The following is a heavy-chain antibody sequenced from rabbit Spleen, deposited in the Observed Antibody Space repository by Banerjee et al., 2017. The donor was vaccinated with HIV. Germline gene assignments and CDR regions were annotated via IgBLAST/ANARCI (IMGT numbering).Heavy chain of an antibody. Sequence: QEQLEESGGDLVKPGASLALTCTASGFYFSNNYYMCWVRQAPGKGLEWIACIYPGSFDSTVYASWAKGRFTISRTSSTTLTLQVTSLTAADTATYFCARGSAAMTMVITGYYFNLWGQGTLVTVS. J-gene: IGHJ4*02. V-gene: IGHV1S45*01. CDR3: ARGSAAMTMVITGYYFNL. CDR2: IYPGSFDST. D-gene: IGHD2-1*01. CDR1: GFYFSNNYY.